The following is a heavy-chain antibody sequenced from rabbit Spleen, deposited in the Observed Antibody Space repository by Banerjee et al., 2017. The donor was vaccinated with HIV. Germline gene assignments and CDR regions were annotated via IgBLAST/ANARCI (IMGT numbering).Heavy chain of an antibody. D-gene: IGHD4-1*01. V-gene: IGHV1S40*01. J-gene: IGHJ6*01. Sequence: QSLEESGGDLVKPGASLTLTCTASGFSLSSGYMCWVRQVPGKGPEWIVGINVGDGTIWYANGAKGRFTISKTSTTVTLQMTGLTAADTATYFCARGLVWLAWDLWGQGTLVTVS. CDR1: GFSLSSGY. CDR2: INVGDGTI. CDR3: ARGLVWLAWDL.